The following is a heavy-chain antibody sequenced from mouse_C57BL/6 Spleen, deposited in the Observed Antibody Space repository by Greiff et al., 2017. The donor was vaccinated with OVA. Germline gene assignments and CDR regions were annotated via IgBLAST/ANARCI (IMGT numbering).Heavy chain of an antibody. Sequence: VQLQQSGPELVKPGASVKISCKASGYSFTGYYMNWVKQSPEKSLEWIGEINPSTGGTTYNQKFKAKATLTVDKSSSTAYMQLKSLTSEDSAVYYCARMGPGLDYWGQGTTLTVSS. J-gene: IGHJ2*01. CDR1: GYSFTGYY. V-gene: IGHV1-42*01. CDR2: INPSTGGT. CDR3: ARMGPGLDY.